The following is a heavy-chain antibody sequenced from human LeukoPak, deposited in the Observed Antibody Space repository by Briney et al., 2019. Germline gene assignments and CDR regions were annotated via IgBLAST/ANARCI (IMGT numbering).Heavy chain of an antibody. CDR1: GLIFSSYA. V-gene: IGHV3-23*01. CDR3: AKDVLSYDILTGSAY. D-gene: IGHD3-9*01. J-gene: IGHJ4*02. Sequence: GGSLRLSCEVSGLIFSSYAMSWVRQAPGKGLEWVSGIPGRGGNTFYADSVKGRFTISRDNSKNTLYLQMNSLRADDTAVCYCAKDVLSYDILTGSAYWGPGTLVTVSP. CDR2: IPGRGGNT.